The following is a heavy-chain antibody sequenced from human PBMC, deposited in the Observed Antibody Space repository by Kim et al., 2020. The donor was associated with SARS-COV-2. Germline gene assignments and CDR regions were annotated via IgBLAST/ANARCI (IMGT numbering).Heavy chain of an antibody. CDR1: GGSFSGYY. CDR3: ARASYTSSWYGVRNWFDP. J-gene: IGHJ5*02. D-gene: IGHD6-13*01. Sequence: SETLSLTCAVYGGSFSGYYWSWIRQPPGKGLEWIGEINHSGSTSYNPSLKSRVTISVDTSRNQFSLKLSSVTAADTAVYYCARASYTSSWYGVRNWFDPWGQGTRLTVSS. V-gene: IGHV4-34*01. CDR2: INHSGST.